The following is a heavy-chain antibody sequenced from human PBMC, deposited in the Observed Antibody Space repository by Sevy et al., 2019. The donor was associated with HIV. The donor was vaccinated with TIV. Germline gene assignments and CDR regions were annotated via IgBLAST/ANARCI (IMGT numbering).Heavy chain of an antibody. CDR1: GFTSNTFG. CDR3: AKGGHYYYDGSGYYGMDV. V-gene: IGHV3-30*02. J-gene: IGHJ6*02. CDR2: IWYDGSNK. Sequence: GGSLRLSCAASGFTSNTFGMHWVRQAPGKGLEWVAEIWYDGSNKYYEESVKGRFTISRDNSKNTLFLQMNSLRADDTAVYYCAKGGHYYYDGSGYYGMDVWGQGTTVTVSS. D-gene: IGHD3-22*01.